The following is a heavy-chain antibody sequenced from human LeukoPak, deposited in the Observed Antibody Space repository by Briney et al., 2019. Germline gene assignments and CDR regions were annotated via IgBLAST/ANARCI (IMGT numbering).Heavy chain of an antibody. CDR1: GFTFSSYA. D-gene: IGHD5-24*01. CDR2: ISGSGGST. Sequence: GGSLRLSCAASGFTFSSYAMSWVRQAPGKGLEWVSAISGSGGSTYCADSVKGRFTISRDNSKNTLYLQMNSLRAEDTAVFYCAQIGYNYWYFDLWGRGTLVTVSS. V-gene: IGHV3-23*01. CDR3: AQIGYNYWYFDL. J-gene: IGHJ2*01.